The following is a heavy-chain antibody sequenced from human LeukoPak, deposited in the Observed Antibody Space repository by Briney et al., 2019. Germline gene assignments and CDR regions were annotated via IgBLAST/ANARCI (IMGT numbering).Heavy chain of an antibody. CDR2: ISSSGSTI. CDR3: ARVDMIARYFDY. J-gene: IGHJ4*02. V-gene: IGHV3-48*03. D-gene: IGHD3-22*01. CDR1: GFTFSSYE. Sequence: GGSLRLSCAASGFTFSSYEMNWVRQAPGKGLEWVSYISSSGSTIYYADSVKGRFTISRDNAKNSLYLQMNSLRAEDTAVYYCARVDMIARYFDYWGQGTLVTVSS.